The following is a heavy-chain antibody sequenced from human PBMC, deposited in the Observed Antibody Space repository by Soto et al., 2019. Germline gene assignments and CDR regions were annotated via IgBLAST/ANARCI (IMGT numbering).Heavy chain of an antibody. CDR3: ARGKWFGEFGN. Sequence: PSETLSLTCAVSGGSISSGGYSWSWIRQPPGKGLEWIGYIYHSGSTYYNPSLKSRVTISVDTSKNQFSLKLSSVTAADTAVYYCARGKWFGEFGNWGQGTMVTDSS. CDR1: GGSISSGGYS. D-gene: IGHD3-10*01. V-gene: IGHV4-30-2*01. J-gene: IGHJ3*01. CDR2: IYHSGST.